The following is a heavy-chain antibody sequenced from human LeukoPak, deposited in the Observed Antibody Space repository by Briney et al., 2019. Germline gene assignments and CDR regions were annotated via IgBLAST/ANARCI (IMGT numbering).Heavy chain of an antibody. CDR2: IWYDGSNK. D-gene: IGHD6-19*01. J-gene: IGHJ4*02. V-gene: IGHV3-30*19. CDR3: ARIAVAGGDFDY. Sequence: GGSLRLSCAASGFTFSSYGMHWVRQAPGKGLEWVAVIWYDGSNKYYADSVKGRFTISRDNSKNTLYLQMNSLRAEDTAVYYCARIAVAGGDFDYWGQGTLVTVSS. CDR1: GFTFSSYG.